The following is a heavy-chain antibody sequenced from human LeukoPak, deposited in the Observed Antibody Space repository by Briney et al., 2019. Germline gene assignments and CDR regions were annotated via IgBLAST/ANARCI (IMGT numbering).Heavy chain of an antibody. Sequence: GGSLRLSCAASGFTFSDYHSSWIRQAPGKGLEWVSHISTSGSTIYYADSVKGRFTISRDNSKNTLYLQMNSLRAEDTAVYYCAGTYYYDKGAFDIWGQGTMVTVSS. J-gene: IGHJ3*02. CDR2: ISTSGSTI. CDR1: GFTFSDYH. V-gene: IGHV3-11*01. D-gene: IGHD3-22*01. CDR3: AGTYYYDKGAFDI.